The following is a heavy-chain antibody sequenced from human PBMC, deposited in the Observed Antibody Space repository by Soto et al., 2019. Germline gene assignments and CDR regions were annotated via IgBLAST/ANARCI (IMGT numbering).Heavy chain of an antibody. CDR3: AKDRGSGSYAANYCYYGMDV. J-gene: IGHJ6*02. V-gene: IGHV3-9*01. CDR1: GFTFDDYA. CDR2: VNWNSGRI. Sequence: EEQLVESGGGLVQPGRSLRLSCAASGFTFDDYAMHWVRQAPGKGLEWVSGVNWNSGRIGYADSVKGRFTISRDNAKTSLYVQRNSLRAEDTALYYCAKDRGSGSYAANYCYYGMDVWGQGTTLTVSS. D-gene: IGHD3-10*01.